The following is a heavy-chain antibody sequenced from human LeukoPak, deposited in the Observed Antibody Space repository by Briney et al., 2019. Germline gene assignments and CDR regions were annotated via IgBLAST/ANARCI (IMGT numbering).Heavy chain of an antibody. V-gene: IGHV3-23*01. Sequence: ETLSLTCTVSGYSISSGYYWGWIRQPPGKGLEWVSTISSNGGSTYYADSVKGRCTMSRDNSKNTLYLQMNSLRAEDTALYYCAKSGMTTVTRGWFDPWGQGTLVTVSS. D-gene: IGHD4-17*01. CDR1: GYSISSGYY. CDR2: ISSNGGST. J-gene: IGHJ5*02. CDR3: AKSGMTTVTRGWFDP.